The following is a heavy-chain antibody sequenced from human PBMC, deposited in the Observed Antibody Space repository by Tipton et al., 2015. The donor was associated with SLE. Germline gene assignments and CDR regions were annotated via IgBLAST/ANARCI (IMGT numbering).Heavy chain of an antibody. V-gene: IGHV4-59*11. CDR1: GGSISSHY. CDR3: ASRGAAAAPGWYFDL. Sequence: TLSLTCTVSGGSISSHYWSWIRQPPGKGLEWIGYIYYSGSTNYNPSLKSRVTISVDTSKNQFSLKLSSVTAADTAVYYRASRGAAAAPGWYFDLWGRGTLVTVSS. D-gene: IGHD6-13*01. J-gene: IGHJ2*01. CDR2: IYYSGST.